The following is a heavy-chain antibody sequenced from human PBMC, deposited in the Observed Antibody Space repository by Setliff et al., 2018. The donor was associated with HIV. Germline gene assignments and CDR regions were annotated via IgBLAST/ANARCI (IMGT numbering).Heavy chain of an antibody. CDR3: ARDLVVVPLVHGVFDL. CDR1: GFSFSSYW. J-gene: IGHJ3*01. D-gene: IGHD2-2*01. CDR2: IKQDGSDK. Sequence: PGESLKISCAASGFSFSSYWMSWVRQAPGKGLEWVANIKQDGSDKYYVDSVKGRFTISRDNAEKSVDLQMNSLRAEDTAVYYCARDLVVVPLVHGVFDLWGQGTMVTVSS. V-gene: IGHV3-7*01.